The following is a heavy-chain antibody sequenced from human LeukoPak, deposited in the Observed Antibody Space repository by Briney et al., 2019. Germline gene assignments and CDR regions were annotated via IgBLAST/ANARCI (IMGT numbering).Heavy chain of an antibody. Sequence: PSETLSLTCTVSGDSISNGNWWNWVRLPPGKGLEWIGYIYYSGSTNYNPSLKSRVTISVDTSKNQFSLKLSSVTAADTAVYYCARVYSSSWYTALKQYYFDYWGQGTLVTVSS. J-gene: IGHJ4*02. D-gene: IGHD6-13*01. CDR2: IYYSGST. CDR1: GDSISNGNW. V-gene: IGHV4-61*01. CDR3: ARVYSSSWYTALKQYYFDY.